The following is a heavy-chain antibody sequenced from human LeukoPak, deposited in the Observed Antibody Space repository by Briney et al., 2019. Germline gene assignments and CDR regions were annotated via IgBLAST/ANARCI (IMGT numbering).Heavy chain of an antibody. CDR2: MKQDGSEK. J-gene: IGHJ4*02. CDR3: ARIGYSSSGFDY. V-gene: IGHV3-7*01. CDR1: GFIFNNYW. Sequence: GGSLRLSCAASGFIFNNYWMSWVRQAPGKGLEWVANMKQDGSEKNYVDSMKGRFTISRDNAKNSLYLQMNSLEVEDTAVYYCARIGYSSSGFDYRGQGTLVTVSS. D-gene: IGHD6-6*01.